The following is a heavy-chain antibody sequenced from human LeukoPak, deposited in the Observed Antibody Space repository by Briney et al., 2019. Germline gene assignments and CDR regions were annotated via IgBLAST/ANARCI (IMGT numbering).Heavy chain of an antibody. J-gene: IGHJ4*02. CDR3: ARGLRIAAAGNY. Sequence: SVKVSCKASGGTFSSYAISWVRQAPGQGLEWMGGIIPIFGTANYAQKFQGRVTNTTDESTSTAYMELSSLRSEDTAVYYCARGLRIAAAGNYWGQGTLVTVSS. CDR1: GGTFSSYA. CDR2: IIPIFGTA. D-gene: IGHD6-13*01. V-gene: IGHV1-69*05.